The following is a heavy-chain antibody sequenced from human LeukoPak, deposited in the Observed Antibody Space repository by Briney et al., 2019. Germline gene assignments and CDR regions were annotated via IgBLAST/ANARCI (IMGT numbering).Heavy chain of an antibody. D-gene: IGHD3-9*01. J-gene: IGHJ6*03. V-gene: IGHV4-39*07. CDR3: ARGTDLVNGMYYYYYYMDV. Sequence: SETLSLTCTVSGGSISSSSYYWGWIRQPPGKGLEWIGSIYYSGSTYYNPSLKSRVTISVDTSKNQFSLKLSSVTAADTAVYYCARGTDLVNGMYYYYYYMDVWGKGTTVTISS. CDR2: IYYSGST. CDR1: GGSISSSSYY.